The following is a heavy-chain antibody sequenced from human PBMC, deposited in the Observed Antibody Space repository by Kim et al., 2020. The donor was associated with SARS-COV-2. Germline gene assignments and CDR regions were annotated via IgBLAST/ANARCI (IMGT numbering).Heavy chain of an antibody. D-gene: IGHD4-17*01. J-gene: IGHJ4*02. V-gene: IGHV4-61*07. CDR3: ARLIDDYGGNPFDY. Sequence: TPSLKSRVTISVDTSKNQFSLKLSSVTAADTAVYYCARLIDDYGGNPFDYWGQGTLVTVSS.